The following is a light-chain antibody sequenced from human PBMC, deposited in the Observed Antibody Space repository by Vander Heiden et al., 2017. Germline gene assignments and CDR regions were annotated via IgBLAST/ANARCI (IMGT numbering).Light chain of an antibody. V-gene: IGLV2-8*01. CDR2: EVD. CDR1: SRDVGGYNF. J-gene: IGLJ3*02. CDR3: TSDEGSNSLV. Sequence: SALTQPPSASGSLGQSVTISCTGTSRDVGGYNFVSWYQQPPGKGPKLLIYEVDKRPSGVPDRFSVYKSGNTASLTVSGLQEDEEAEYYCTSDEGSNSLVFGGGTKLTVL.